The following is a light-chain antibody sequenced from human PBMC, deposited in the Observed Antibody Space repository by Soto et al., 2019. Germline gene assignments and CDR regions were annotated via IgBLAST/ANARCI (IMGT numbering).Light chain of an antibody. CDR2: AAS. CDR3: LQDYNYPFT. J-gene: IGKJ3*01. V-gene: IGKV1-6*01. Sequence: AIQMTQSPSSLSVPVGDRVTITCRASQGIGDDLGWYQQKPGKAPKLLIYAASSLQSGVPSRFSGSGSGTDFTLTISSLQPEDFAAYYCLQDYNYPFTFGPGTKVDIK. CDR1: QGIGDD.